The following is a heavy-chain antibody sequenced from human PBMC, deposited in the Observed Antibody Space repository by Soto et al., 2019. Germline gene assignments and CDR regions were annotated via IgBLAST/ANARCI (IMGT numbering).Heavy chain of an antibody. V-gene: IGHV3-23*01. CDR2: ISGSGGST. CDR3: AKKARGYVVVVAAPPWFDP. J-gene: IGHJ5*02. D-gene: IGHD2-15*01. CDR1: GFTFSSYA. Sequence: GGSLRLSCAASGFTFSSYAMSWVRQAPGKGLEWVSAISGSGGSTYYADSVKGRFTISRDNSKNTLYLQMNSLRAEDTAVYYCAKKARGYVVVVAAPPWFDPWGQGTLVTVSS.